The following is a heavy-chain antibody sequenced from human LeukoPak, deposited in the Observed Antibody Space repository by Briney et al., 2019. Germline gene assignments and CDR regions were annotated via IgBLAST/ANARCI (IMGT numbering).Heavy chain of an antibody. CDR2: IYYRGST. D-gene: IGHD6-19*01. CDR3: ARGNIASGWLGRGYYFDY. J-gene: IGHJ4*02. CDR1: GGSFSSYY. V-gene: IGHV4-59*01. Sequence: SETLSLTCSVCGGSFSSYYWRGIREPRGRGGEGIGYIYYRGSTNYNPSLQSRVTISVDTSKTQFSLKLTSVTAADTAVYYCARGNIASGWLGRGYYFDYWGQGTLVSVSS.